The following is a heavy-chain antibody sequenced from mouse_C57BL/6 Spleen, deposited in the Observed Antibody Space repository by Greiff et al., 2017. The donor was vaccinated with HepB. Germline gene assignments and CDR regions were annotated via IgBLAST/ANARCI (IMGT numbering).Heavy chain of an antibody. V-gene: IGHV2-5*01. CDR3: AKIPDDGYYHYAMDY. CDR2: IWRGGST. Sequence: QVQLQQSGPGLVQPSQSLSITCTVSGFSLTSYGVHWVRQSPGKGLEWLGVIWRGGSTDYNAAFMSRLSITKDNSKSQVFFKMNSLQADDTAIYYCAKIPDDGYYHYAMDYWGQGTSVTVSS. J-gene: IGHJ4*01. CDR1: GFSLTSYG. D-gene: IGHD2-3*01.